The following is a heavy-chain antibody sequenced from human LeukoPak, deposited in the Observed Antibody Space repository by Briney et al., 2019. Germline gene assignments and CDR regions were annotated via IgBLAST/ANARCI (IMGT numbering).Heavy chain of an antibody. J-gene: IGHJ4*02. Sequence: GGSLRLSCSLSGFTVSSNYKSWVRQAPGKGLEWVSVIYSGGTTYYADSVKGRFTISRDNSKNTLHLQMNSLRAEDTAVYYCARDQHSYAHAAHWGQGTLVTVSS. V-gene: IGHV3-66*01. CDR3: ARDQHSYAHAAH. CDR1: GFTVSSNY. CDR2: IYSGGTT. D-gene: IGHD5-18*01.